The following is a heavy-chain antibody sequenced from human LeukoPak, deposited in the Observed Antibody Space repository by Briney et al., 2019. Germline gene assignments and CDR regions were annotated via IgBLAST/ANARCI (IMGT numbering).Heavy chain of an antibody. D-gene: IGHD3-10*01. V-gene: IGHV1-69*04. J-gene: IGHJ5*02. CDR1: GGTFSSYA. Sequence: ASVKVSCKASGGTFSSYAISWVRQAPGQGLEWMGRIIPILGIANYAQKFQGRVTITADKSTSTAYMELSSLRSEDTAVYYCARGDGSGPKAWFDPWGQGTLVTVSS. CDR3: ARGDGSGPKAWFDP. CDR2: IIPILGIA.